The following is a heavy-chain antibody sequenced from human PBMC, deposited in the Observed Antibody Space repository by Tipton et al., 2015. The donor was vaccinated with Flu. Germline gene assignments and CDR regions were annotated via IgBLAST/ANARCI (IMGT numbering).Heavy chain of an antibody. Sequence: QLVQSGAEVKKPGSSVKVSCKASGGTFSSYAISWVRQAPGQGLEWMGGLIPIFGTAHYAQKFQGRVTITADESTSTAYMELSSLRSEDTAVYYSATACGSCQNCYVYYMYGWGKGTSGTVSS. D-gene: IGHD2-2*01. CDR2: LIPIFGTA. J-gene: IGHJ6*03. CDR3: ATACGSCQNCYVYYMYG. V-gene: IGHV1-69*01. CDR1: GGTFSSYA.